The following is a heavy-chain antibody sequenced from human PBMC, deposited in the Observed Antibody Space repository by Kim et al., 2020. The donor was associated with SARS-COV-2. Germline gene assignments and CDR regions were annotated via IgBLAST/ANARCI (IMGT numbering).Heavy chain of an antibody. D-gene: IGHD6-13*01. V-gene: IGHV3-30*15. J-gene: IGHJ6*02. CDR3: AAKGYSSSWKAYYGMDV. Sequence: SVEGRFTITRDNSKNTLYLQMSSLRAEDTAVYYCAAKGYSSSWKAYYGMDVWGQGTTVTVSS.